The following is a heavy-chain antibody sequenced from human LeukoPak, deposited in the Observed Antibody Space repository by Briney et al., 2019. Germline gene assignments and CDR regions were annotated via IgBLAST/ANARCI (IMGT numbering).Heavy chain of an antibody. CDR1: GGSISSSSYY. CDR3: AKYSYCSGGSCYSAFDI. D-gene: IGHD2-15*01. CDR2: IYYSGST. J-gene: IGHJ3*02. Sequence: SETLSLTCTVSGGSISSSSYYWGWIRQPPGKGLEWIGSIYYSGSTYYNPSLKSRVTISVDTSKNQFSLKLSSVTAADTAVYYCAKYSYCSGGSCYSAFDIWGQGTMVTVSS. V-gene: IGHV4-39*07.